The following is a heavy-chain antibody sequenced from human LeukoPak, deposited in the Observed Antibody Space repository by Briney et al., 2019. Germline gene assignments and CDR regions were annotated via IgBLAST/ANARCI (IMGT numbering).Heavy chain of an antibody. CDR3: ASLTPADYDFWSGYYRKQSFDY. D-gene: IGHD3-3*01. CDR2: INHSGSP. CDR1: GGSFSGYY. V-gene: IGHV4-34*01. J-gene: IGHJ4*02. Sequence: SETLSLTCAVYGGSFSGYYWSWIRQPPGKGLEWIGEINHSGSPNYNPSLKSRVTISVATSKNQFSLKLSSVTAADTAVYYCASLTPADYDFWSGYYRKQSFDYWGQGTLVTVSS.